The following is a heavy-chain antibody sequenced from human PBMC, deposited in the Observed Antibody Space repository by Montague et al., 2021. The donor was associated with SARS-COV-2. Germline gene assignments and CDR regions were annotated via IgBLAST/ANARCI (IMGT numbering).Heavy chain of an antibody. D-gene: IGHD5-24*01. J-gene: IGHJ3*02. V-gene: IGHV3-13*01. CDR1: GFTFSSYD. CDR2: IGTAGDT. Sequence: SLRLSCAASGFTFSSYDMHWVRQATGKGLEWVSAIGTAGDTYYPXSVKGRFTISRENAKNSLYLQMTSLRAGDTAVYYCARGPSRDGYNGGDAFDIWGQGTMVTVSS. CDR3: ARGPSRDGYNGGDAFDI.